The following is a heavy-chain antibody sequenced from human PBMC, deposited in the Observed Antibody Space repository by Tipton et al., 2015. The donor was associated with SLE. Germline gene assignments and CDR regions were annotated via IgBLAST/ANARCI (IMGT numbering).Heavy chain of an antibody. CDR3: AREWSSFDF. D-gene: IGHD2-15*01. CDR1: DGSISSYY. J-gene: IGHJ4*02. CDR2: IYSSGST. V-gene: IGHV4-59*01. Sequence: TLSLTCTVSDGSISSYYWSWIRQTPGKGLEWIGFIYSSGSTMYNPSLKSRVTISVDTSKNQFSLTLTSVTAADTAVYYCAREWSSFDFWGQGTLVTVSS.